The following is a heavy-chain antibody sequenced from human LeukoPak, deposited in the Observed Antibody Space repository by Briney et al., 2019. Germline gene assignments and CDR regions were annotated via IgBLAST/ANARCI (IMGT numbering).Heavy chain of an antibody. Sequence: PGGSLRLSCAASGFTFSSYWMTWVRQAPGKGLEWVANIKQDGSDIDYVDSVKGRFTISRDNAKNSLSLQMNSLRAEDTAVYYCARADQSWVPTAPRGDYCYYMDVWGKGTTVTISS. CDR1: GFTFSSYW. V-gene: IGHV3-7*01. CDR2: IKQDGSDI. CDR3: ARADQSWVPTAPRGDYCYYMDV. J-gene: IGHJ6*03. D-gene: IGHD2-2*01.